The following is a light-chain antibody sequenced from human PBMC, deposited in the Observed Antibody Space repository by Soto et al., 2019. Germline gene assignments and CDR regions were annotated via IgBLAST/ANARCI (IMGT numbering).Light chain of an antibody. CDR3: HQYGSSPQT. J-gene: IGKJ2*01. CDR2: DAS. CDR1: QTVGSGY. Sequence: EIVLTQSPGTLSLSPGERATLSCGASQTVGSGYLAWYQQKPGQAPRLLIFDASSRAPGIPDRFSGSGSGTDFPLTISRLEPEDFAVYHCHQYGSSPQTFGQGTRLEIK. V-gene: IGKV3D-20*01.